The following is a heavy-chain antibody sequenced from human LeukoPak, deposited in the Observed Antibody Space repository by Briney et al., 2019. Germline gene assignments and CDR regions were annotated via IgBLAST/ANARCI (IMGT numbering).Heavy chain of an antibody. V-gene: IGHV3-30*02. J-gene: IGHJ2*01. Sequence: TGGSLRLSCAPSGFTFSSYGMHGVRHAPGKGLEWVAFIRYDGSNKYYADSVKGRFTISRDNSKNTLYLQMNSLRAEDTAVYYCAREKYQQVLPALDPWGRGTLVTVSS. CDR3: AREKYQQVLPALDP. CDR2: IRYDGSNK. CDR1: GFTFSSYG. D-gene: IGHD2/OR15-2a*01.